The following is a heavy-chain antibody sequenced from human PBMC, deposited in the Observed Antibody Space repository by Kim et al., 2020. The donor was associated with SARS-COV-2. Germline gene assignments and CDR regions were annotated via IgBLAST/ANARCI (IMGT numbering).Heavy chain of an antibody. CDR1: GGSIRSSSYY. D-gene: IGHD2-2*02. V-gene: IGHV4-39*01. CDR2: IYYSGST. J-gene: IGHJ5*02. CDR3: ARRSRLGYCSCTRCYSWFDP. Sequence: SETLSLTCTVSGGSIRSSSYYWGWIRQPTGKGLEWSWSIYYSGSTYYNPSLKSRGTISVDTSKNQFSLKQSSVTAADKAVYYCARRSRLGYCSCTRCYSWFDPWRQGTQLSVST.